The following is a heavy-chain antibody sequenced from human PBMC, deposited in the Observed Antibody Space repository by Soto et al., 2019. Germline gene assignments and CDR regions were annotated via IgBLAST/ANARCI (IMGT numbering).Heavy chain of an antibody. CDR3: AMLGGWSGGSSGMDV. Sequence: EVQLVESGGGLVQPGGSLRPSCAASGLIFSDYHMDWVRQAPGKGLEWVGRIRRKANSYTTEYAASVKGRFTISRDDSKNSLYLQMNSLKREDTAVYYCAMLGGWSGGSSGMDVWGQGTTVTVSS. V-gene: IGHV3-72*01. CDR2: IRRKANSYTT. J-gene: IGHJ6*02. CDR1: GLIFSDYH. D-gene: IGHD6-19*01.